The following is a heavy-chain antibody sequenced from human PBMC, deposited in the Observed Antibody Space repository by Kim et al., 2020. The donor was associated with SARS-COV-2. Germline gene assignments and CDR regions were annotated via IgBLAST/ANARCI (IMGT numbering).Heavy chain of an antibody. CDR1: GDSVSSNSAA. CDR2: TYYRSKWYN. D-gene: IGHD6-13*01. J-gene: IGHJ6*02. CDR3: GRWRDRMLAGPSYYGMVV. Sequence: SQTLSLTCAISGDSVSSNSAAWNWIRQSPSRGLEWLGRTYYRSKWYNDYAVSVKSRITINPDTSKNQFSLLLNSVTPEDTAVYYCGRWRDRMLAGPSYYGMVVWGQGTTVTVS. V-gene: IGHV6-1*01.